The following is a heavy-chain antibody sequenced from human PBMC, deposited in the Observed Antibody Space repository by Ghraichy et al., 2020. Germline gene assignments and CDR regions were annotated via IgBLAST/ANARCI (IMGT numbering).Heavy chain of an antibody. CDR3: ARCQLDFWSGSRWFDP. D-gene: IGHD3-3*01. V-gene: IGHV1-3*01. CDR2: INAGNGNT. Sequence: ASVKVSCKASGYTFTSYAMHWVRQAPGQRLEWMGWINAGNGNTKYSQKFQGRVTITRDTSASTAYIELSSLRSEDTAVYYCARCQLDFWSGSRWFDPWGQGTLVTVSS. J-gene: IGHJ5*02. CDR1: GYTFTSYA.